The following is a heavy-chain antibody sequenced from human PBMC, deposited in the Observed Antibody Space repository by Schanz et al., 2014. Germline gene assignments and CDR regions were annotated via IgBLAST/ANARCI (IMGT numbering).Heavy chain of an antibody. D-gene: IGHD1-1*01. Sequence: EVQLVESGGGLIQPGGSLRLSCAASGFGFSSYSMNWVRQAPGKGLEWVSALSEGGGGTHYADSVRGRFTISSDSSKNTLYLQMSSLRADDTAVYFCAKIERNEDWGQGTLVTVSS. J-gene: IGHJ4*02. V-gene: IGHV3-23*04. CDR2: LSEGGGGT. CDR3: AKIERNED. CDR1: GFGFSSYS.